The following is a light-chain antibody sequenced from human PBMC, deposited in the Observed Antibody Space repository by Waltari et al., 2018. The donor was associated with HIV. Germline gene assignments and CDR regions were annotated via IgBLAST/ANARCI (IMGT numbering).Light chain of an antibody. J-gene: IGLJ2*01. CDR3: ATWDDSLSVVV. CDR2: RNN. CDR1: SSNIGSNY. V-gene: IGLV1-47*01. Sequence: QSVLTQPPSASGTPGQRVTISCSGSSSNIGSNYVYWYQQLPGTAPKRLIYRNNQRPSGVPDRFSGSKSGTSASLAIIGLRSEDEADYYCATWDDSLSVVVFGGGTKLTVL.